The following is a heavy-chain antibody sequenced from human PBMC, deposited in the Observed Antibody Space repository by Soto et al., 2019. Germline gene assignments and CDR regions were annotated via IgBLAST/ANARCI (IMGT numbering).Heavy chain of an antibody. D-gene: IGHD1-26*01. CDR1: GFTFSNFG. J-gene: IGHJ4*02. V-gene: IGHV3-33*03. CDR3: ARREGYYFDY. Sequence: QVQLVESGGGVVQPGRSLRLSCAASGFTFSNFGMHWVRQAPGKGLEWVAIIWDDGSNEFYADSVKGRFTISRDISKNILYLQMNSLRAEDTAVYYCARREGYYFDYCGQGTLVTVSS. CDR2: IWDDGSNE.